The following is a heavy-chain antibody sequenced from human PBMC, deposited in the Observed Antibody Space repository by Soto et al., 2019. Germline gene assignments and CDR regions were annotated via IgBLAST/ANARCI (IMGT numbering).Heavy chain of an antibody. CDR3: ARGSSPHYGMDV. J-gene: IGHJ6*02. CDR1: GGSITSGGFF. V-gene: IGHV4-31*03. D-gene: IGHD6-6*01. CDR2: IYYSGYT. Sequence: SETLSLTCSVSGGSITSGGFFWSWVRQDPGGGLELIAYIYYSGYTYYHPSLKSRLSISMDTSKNQFSLKLSSVTAADTAVYYCARGSSPHYGMDVWGQGTTVTVSS.